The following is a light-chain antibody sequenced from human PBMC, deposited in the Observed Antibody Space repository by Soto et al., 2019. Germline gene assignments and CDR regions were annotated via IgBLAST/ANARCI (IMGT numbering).Light chain of an antibody. Sequence: EIVMTQSPATLSVSPGERATLSCRASQSVSSNLAWYQQKPGQAPRLLIYGASTRGTGIPARFIGSGSGTAFTLTISSLQSEDFAVYYCQQYNNWPLTFGQGTKVEIK. CDR1: QSVSSN. V-gene: IGKV3-15*01. CDR2: GAS. J-gene: IGKJ1*01. CDR3: QQYNNWPLT.